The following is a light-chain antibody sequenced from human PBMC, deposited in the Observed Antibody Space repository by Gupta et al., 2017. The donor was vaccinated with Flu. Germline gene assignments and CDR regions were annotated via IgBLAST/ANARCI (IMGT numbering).Light chain of an antibody. CDR1: QSISSY. J-gene: IGKJ2*01. V-gene: IGKV1-39*01. Sequence: DIQMTQSPSSLSASVGDRVTITCRASQSISSYLNWYQQKPGKATKLLIYAASSLQSGVPSRFSGSGSRTDFTLTISRLQHEDFATYYCQQSDSTPRTFGQGTKVEIK. CDR2: AAS. CDR3: QQSDSTPRT.